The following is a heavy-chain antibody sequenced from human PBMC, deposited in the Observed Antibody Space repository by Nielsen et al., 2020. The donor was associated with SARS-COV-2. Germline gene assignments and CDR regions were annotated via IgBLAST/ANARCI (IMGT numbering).Heavy chain of an antibody. CDR3: AGTCGDCYSDY. J-gene: IGHJ4*02. Sequence: SLKISCAASGFTFDDYAMHWVRQAPGKGLEWVSGISWNSGNIGYADSVKGRFTISRDNDKNSLYLQMSSLRAEDTAFYYCAGTCGDCYSDYWGQGTLVTVSS. CDR1: GFTFDDYA. V-gene: IGHV3-9*01. CDR2: ISWNSGNI. D-gene: IGHD2-21*02.